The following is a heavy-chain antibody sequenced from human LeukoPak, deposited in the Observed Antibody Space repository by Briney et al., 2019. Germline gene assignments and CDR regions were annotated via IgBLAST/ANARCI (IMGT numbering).Heavy chain of an antibody. V-gene: IGHV3-64*01. Sequence: GGSLRLSCAASGFTFSVYAMHWVRQAPGRGLEYVSAISTDGGGTYYVNSVKGRFTISRDNSKNTLYLQMGSLGAEDMAVYYCARYGSGSYYHYWGQGALVTVSS. CDR2: ISTDGGGT. CDR1: GFTFSVYA. J-gene: IGHJ4*02. CDR3: ARYGSGSYYHY. D-gene: IGHD3-10*01.